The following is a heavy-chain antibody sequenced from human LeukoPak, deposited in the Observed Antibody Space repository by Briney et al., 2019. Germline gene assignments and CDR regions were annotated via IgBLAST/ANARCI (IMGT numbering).Heavy chain of an antibody. D-gene: IGHD3-3*01. V-gene: IGHV4-61*08. CDR2: IYYSGST. J-gene: IGHJ4*02. CDR3: ARAITIFGVVNWAFDY. CDR1: GGSISSGGYY. Sequence: PSETLSLTCTVSGGSISSGGYYWSWIRQHPGKGLEWIGYIYYSGSTNYNPSLKSRVTISVDTSKNQFSLKLSSVTAADTAVYYCARAITIFGVVNWAFDYWGQGTLVTVSS.